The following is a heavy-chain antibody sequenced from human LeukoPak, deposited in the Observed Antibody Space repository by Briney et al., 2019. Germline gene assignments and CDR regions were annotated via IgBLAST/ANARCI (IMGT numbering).Heavy chain of an antibody. D-gene: IGHD6-6*01. CDR1: GGSFSGYY. CDR2: INHSGST. V-gene: IGHV4-34*01. CDR3: ANTIATRSDAFDI. J-gene: IGHJ3*02. Sequence: SETLSLTCAVYGGSFSGYYWSWIRQPPGKGLEWIGEINHSGSTNYNPSLKSRVTISVDTSKNQFSLKLTSVTAADTAVYYCANTIATRSDAFDIWSQGTMVTVSS.